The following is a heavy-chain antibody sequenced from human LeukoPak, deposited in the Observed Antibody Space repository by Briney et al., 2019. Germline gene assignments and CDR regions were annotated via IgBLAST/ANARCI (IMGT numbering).Heavy chain of an antibody. CDR3: IKDLRLDLHFDTFDI. J-gene: IGHJ3*02. V-gene: IGHV3-9*01. D-gene: IGHD1-7*01. Sequence: AGRCLRLSCAASGFTFYDYAMHWVRHTPGKGLEWVSSISWDGGISVYADSVKGRLTISRDNAKSSLYLEMRALTPEDTALYFCIKDLRLDLHFDTFDIWGQGTMVTVSS. CDR2: ISWDGGIS. CDR1: GFTFYDYA.